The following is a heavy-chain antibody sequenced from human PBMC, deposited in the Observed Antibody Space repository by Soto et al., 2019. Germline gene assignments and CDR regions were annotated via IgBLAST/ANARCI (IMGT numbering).Heavy chain of an antibody. V-gene: IGHV5-51*01. CDR3: ARPDASLDTAMAD. J-gene: IGHJ4*02. Sequence: PGESLKISCKGSGYSFTNYWIAWVRQMPGKGLEWMGIIYPGDSDARYSPSFQGHVTISADNSRSTAYLQWSSLKASDTAMYYCARPDASLDTAMADWGQGTLVTVSS. CDR1: GYSFTNYW. D-gene: IGHD5-18*01. CDR2: IYPGDSDA.